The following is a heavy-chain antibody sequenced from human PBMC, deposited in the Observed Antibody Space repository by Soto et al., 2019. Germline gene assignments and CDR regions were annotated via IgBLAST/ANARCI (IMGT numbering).Heavy chain of an antibody. CDR2: IYYSGST. CDR1: GGSISSSSYY. CDR3: ARGGLHYYDSSAKVV. J-gene: IGHJ4*02. V-gene: IGHV4-39*01. D-gene: IGHD3-22*01. Sequence: QLQLQESGPGLVKPSETLSLTCTVSGGSISSSSYYWGWIRQPPGKGLEWIGSIYYSGSTYYNPSLKSRVTISVDTSKNQFSLKLSSVTAADTAVYYCARGGLHYYDSSAKVVWGQGTLVTVSS.